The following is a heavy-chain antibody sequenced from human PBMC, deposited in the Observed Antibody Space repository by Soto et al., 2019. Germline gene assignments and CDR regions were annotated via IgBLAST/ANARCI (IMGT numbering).Heavy chain of an antibody. J-gene: IGHJ6*02. V-gene: IGHV1-69*01. CDR2: IIPIFGTA. D-gene: IGHD2-2*01. CDR3: AITGGIVVPAATLYYYGMDV. Sequence: QVQLVQSGAEVKKPGSSVKVSCKASGGTFSSYAISWVRQAPGQGLEWMGGIIPIFGTANYAQKFQGRVTITADESTSTAYMELSSLRSEDTAVYYCAITGGIVVPAATLYYYGMDVWGQGTTVTVSS. CDR1: GGTFSSYA.